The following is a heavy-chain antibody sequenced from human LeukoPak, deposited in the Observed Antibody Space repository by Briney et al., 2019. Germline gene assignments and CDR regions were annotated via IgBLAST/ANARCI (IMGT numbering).Heavy chain of an antibody. CDR3: ARGRGVHTGYYFDY. D-gene: IGHD3-10*01. CDR1: GGSFSGYY. J-gene: IGHJ4*02. CDR2: INHSGST. Sequence: PSETLSLTCAVYGGSFSGYYSSCIRQPLGKGPEWMCEINHSGSTNYNPSLKSRVTISVDTSKNQFSLKLSSVTAADTAVYYCARGRGVHTGYYFDYWGQGTLVTVSS. V-gene: IGHV4-34*01.